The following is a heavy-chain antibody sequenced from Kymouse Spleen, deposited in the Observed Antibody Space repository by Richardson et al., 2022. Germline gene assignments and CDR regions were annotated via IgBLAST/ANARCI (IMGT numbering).Heavy chain of an antibody. Sequence: QVQLVQSGAEVKKPGASVKVSCKASGYTFTSYYMHWVRQAPGQGLEWMGIINPSGGSTSYAQKFQGRVTMTRDTSTSTVYMELSSLRSEDTAVYYCTTKSSPEYFQHWGQGTLVTVSS. V-gene: IGHV1-46*03. CDR3: TTKSSPEYFQH. D-gene: IGHD6-13*01,IGHD6-25*01,IGHD6-6*01. CDR1: GYTFTSYY. J-gene: IGHJ1*01. CDR2: INPSGGST.